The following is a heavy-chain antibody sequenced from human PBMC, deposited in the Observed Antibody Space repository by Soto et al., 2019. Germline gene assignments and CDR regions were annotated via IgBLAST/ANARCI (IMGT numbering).Heavy chain of an antibody. J-gene: IGHJ4*02. D-gene: IGHD3-16*01. V-gene: IGHV4-34*01. CDR2: INHSGST. Sequence: QVQLQQWGAGLLKPSETLSLTCAVYGGSFSGYYWSWIRQPPGKGLEWIGEINHSGSTNYNPSLKSRVTISVDTSKNQFSLKLSSVTAADTAVYYCARNYGYAFSHYWGQGTLVTVSS. CDR1: GGSFSGYY. CDR3: ARNYGYAFSHY.